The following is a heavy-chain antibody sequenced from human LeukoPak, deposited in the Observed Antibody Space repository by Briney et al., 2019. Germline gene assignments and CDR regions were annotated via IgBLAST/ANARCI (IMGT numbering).Heavy chain of an antibody. D-gene: IGHD4-11*01. CDR1: GVSVTSDHYY. Sequence: SQTLSLTCTVAGVSVTSDHYYWVWVRQHPGQGLEWIGYIYYTGSTSYNPSLKSRLTISADTTKNEFSLKLSSVTAADTALYYCMRPLTTVHDSFDVWGQGTMGTVSS. V-gene: IGHV4-31*03. CDR2: IYYTGST. J-gene: IGHJ3*01. CDR3: MRPLTTVHDSFDV.